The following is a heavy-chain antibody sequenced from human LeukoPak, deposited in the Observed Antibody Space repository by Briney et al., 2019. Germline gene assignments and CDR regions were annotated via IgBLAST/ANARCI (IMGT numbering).Heavy chain of an antibody. CDR1: GNSISSGGNY. J-gene: IGHJ6*03. CDR2: IYTSGST. Sequence: PSQTLSLTCTVSGNSISSGGNYWSWIRQPAGKGLEWIGRIYTSGSTNYNPSLKSRVTISVDTSKNQFSLKLSSVTAADTAVYYCARDRWDCSGGSCREYYYYMDVWGKGTTVTISS. D-gene: IGHD2-15*01. CDR3: ARDRWDCSGGSCREYYYYMDV. V-gene: IGHV4-61*02.